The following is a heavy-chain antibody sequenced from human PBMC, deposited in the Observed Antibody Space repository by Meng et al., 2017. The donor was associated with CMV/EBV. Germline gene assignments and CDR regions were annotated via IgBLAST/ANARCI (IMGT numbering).Heavy chain of an antibody. CDR3: AGGIAAAGTFDY. CDR1: GGSSSSSSYD. D-gene: IGHD6-13*01. Sequence: SGGSSSSSSYDWGWIRQPPGKGLEWIGSIYYSGSTYYNPSLKSRVTISVDTSKNQFSLKLSSVTAADTAVYYCAGGIAAAGTFDYWGQGTLVTVSS. V-gene: IGHV4-39*07. J-gene: IGHJ4*02. CDR2: IYYSGST.